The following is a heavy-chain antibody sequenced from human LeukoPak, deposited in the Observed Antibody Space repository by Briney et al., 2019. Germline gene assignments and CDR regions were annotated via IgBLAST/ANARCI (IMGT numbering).Heavy chain of an antibody. D-gene: IGHD3-10*01. CDR2: IYYSGST. J-gene: IGHJ6*03. Sequence: SETLSLTCTVSGGSISSSSYYWGWIRQPPGKGLEWIGSIYYSGSTYYNPSLKSRVTISVDTSKNQFSLKLSSVTAADTAVYYCARYGKLWFGESRYYYYYMDVWGKGTTVTVSS. CDR3: ARYGKLWFGESRYYYYYMDV. V-gene: IGHV4-39*07. CDR1: GGSISSSSYY.